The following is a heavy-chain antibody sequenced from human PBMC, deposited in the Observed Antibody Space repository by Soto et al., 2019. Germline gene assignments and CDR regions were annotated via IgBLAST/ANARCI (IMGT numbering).Heavy chain of an antibody. CDR2: IPYRGST. V-gene: IGHV4-30-4*01. D-gene: IGHD3-3*01. J-gene: IGHJ2*01. CDR3: GRMTMAYWYFAL. CDR1: GGSISSGDYY. Sequence: QVQLQESGPGLVKPSQTLSLTCTVSGGSISSGDYYWSWIRQPPGKGLEWIGYIPYRGSTHSNPSLKSRVTISVDTSKNQFSLKLSSVTAADTAVYYCGRMTMAYWYFALWGRGTLVTVSS.